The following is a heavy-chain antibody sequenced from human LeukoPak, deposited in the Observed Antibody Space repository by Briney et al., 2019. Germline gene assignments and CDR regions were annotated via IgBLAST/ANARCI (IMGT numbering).Heavy chain of an antibody. CDR1: GGSISSRSYY. V-gene: IGHV4-39*01. CDR2: IYYSGST. Sequence: SETLSLTCTVSGGSISSRSYYWGWIRQPPGKGLEWIGSIYYSGSTYYNPSLKSRVTISVDTSKNQFSLKLSSVTAADTAVYYCARLVHGATTPQYYFDYWGQGTLVTVSS. CDR3: ARLVHGATTPQYYFDY. D-gene: IGHD1-26*01. J-gene: IGHJ4*02.